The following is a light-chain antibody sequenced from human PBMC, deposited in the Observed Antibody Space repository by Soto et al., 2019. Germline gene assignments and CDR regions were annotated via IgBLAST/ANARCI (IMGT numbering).Light chain of an antibody. V-gene: IGLV2-14*01. CDR3: FSWTSSNSYV. Sequence: QSALTQPASVSGSPAQSITISCTGTSSDVGAYNYVSWYKQYPGKAPKLMIFDVSNRPSGISHRFSRSKSGDTASLTISGLQAEDEAEYYCFSWTSSNSYVFGTGTKVTVL. J-gene: IGLJ1*01. CDR2: DVS. CDR1: SSDVGAYNY.